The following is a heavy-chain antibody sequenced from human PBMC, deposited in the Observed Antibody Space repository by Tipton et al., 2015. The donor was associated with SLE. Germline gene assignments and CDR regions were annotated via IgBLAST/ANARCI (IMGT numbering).Heavy chain of an antibody. CDR2: INHSGST. CDR1: GGSFSGYY. V-gene: IGHV4-34*01. D-gene: IGHD5-12*01. CDR3: ARRYSGYDHFDY. J-gene: IGHJ4*02. Sequence: TLSLTCAVYGGSFSGYYWSWIRQPPGKGLEWIGEINHSGSTNYNPSLKSRVTISVDTSKNQFSLKLSSVTAADTAVYYCARRYSGYDHFDYWGQGTLVTVSS.